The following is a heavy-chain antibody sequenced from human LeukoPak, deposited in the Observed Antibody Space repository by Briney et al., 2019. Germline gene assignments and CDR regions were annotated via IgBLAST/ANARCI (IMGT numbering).Heavy chain of an antibody. CDR3: ATYTRRCSAGTCYSIDC. D-gene: IGHD2-15*01. J-gene: IGHJ4*02. Sequence: SETLSLTCTVSGDSISSYHWTWIRQSPGRGLEWIGYVHYSGDTNYNPSLKSRVTISLDTSNNQFSLKLTSVTAADTAIYYCATYTRRCSAGTCYSIDCWGQGTLVTVSS. V-gene: IGHV4-59*08. CDR1: GDSISSYH. CDR2: VHYSGDT.